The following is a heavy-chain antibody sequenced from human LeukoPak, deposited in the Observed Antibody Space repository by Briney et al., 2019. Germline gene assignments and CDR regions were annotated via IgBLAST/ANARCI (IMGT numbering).Heavy chain of an antibody. D-gene: IGHD3-22*01. J-gene: IGHJ4*02. CDR2: IYYSGST. CDR1: GGSISSGDYY. Sequence: PSETLSLTCTVSGGSISSGDYYWSWIRQPPGKGLEWIGYIYYSGSTYYNPSLKSRVTISVDTSKNQFSLKLSSVTAADTAVYYCARSTMIGYFDYWGQGTLVTVSP. V-gene: IGHV4-30-4*08. CDR3: ARSTMIGYFDY.